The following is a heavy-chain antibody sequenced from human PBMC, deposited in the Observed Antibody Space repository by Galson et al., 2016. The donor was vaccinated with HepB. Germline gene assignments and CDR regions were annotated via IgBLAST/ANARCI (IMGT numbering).Heavy chain of an antibody. V-gene: IGHV3-11*04. D-gene: IGHD5-18*01. Sequence: SLRLSCAASGFMLSDHYIDWVRQAPGKGLEWVSYISSSSSTIYHADSVKGRVTISRDNAKNSLYLQMNSLRAEDTAVYYCAIHPADTASYDADYWGQGTLVTVSS. CDR2: ISSSSSTI. CDR1: GFMLSDHY. CDR3: AIHPADTASYDADY. J-gene: IGHJ4*02.